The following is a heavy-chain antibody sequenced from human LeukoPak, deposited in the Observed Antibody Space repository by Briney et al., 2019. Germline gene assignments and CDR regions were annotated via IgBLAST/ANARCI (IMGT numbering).Heavy chain of an antibody. J-gene: IGHJ4*02. V-gene: IGHV3-15*01. D-gene: IGHD4-17*01. CDR2: IKSKTDGGTT. CDR1: GFTFSNAW. CDR3: TTEGTRWSVTRNY. Sequence: GGSLRLSCAASGFTFSNAWMSWVRQAPGKGLEWVGRIKSKTDGGTTDYAAPVKGRFTISRDDSKNTLYLQMNSLKTEDTAVYYCTTEGTRWSVTRNYWGQGTLVTVSS.